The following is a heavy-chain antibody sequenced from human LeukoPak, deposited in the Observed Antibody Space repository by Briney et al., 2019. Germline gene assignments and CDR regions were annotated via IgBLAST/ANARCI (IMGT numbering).Heavy chain of an antibody. V-gene: IGHV1-2*02. J-gene: IGHJ4*02. Sequence: ASVKVSCKASGNTFTSYYMHWVRQAPGQGLEWMGWINPNGGGTNYAQKFQDTVTMTTDTSISTAYMELSGLRSDDTAVYYCARGGYYYYFDYWGQGTLVTVSS. CDR2: INPNGGGT. CDR3: ARGGYYYYFDY. D-gene: IGHD3-22*01. CDR1: GNTFTSYY.